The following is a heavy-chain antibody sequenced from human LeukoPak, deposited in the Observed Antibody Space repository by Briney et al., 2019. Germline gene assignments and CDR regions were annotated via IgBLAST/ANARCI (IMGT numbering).Heavy chain of an antibody. J-gene: IGHJ4*02. CDR2: ISDNGRNI. Sequence: RTGGSLRLSCAASGFTFSNFAMSWVRQAPGKGLEWVSSISDNGRNIYYADSVKGRLTISRDNSNNTLYLQMNSLRAEDTAIYSCANVVRSFGYWGQGTLVTVSS. CDR1: GFTFSNFA. CDR3: ANVVRSFGY. D-gene: IGHD2-15*01. V-gene: IGHV3-23*01.